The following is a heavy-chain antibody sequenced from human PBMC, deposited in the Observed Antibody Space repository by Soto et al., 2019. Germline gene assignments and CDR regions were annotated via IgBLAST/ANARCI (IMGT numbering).Heavy chain of an antibody. Sequence: PGGSLRLSCTASGFTFGDYAMSWFRQAPGKGLQWVGFIRSKAYGGTTEYAASVKGRFTISRDDSKSIAYLQMNSLKTEDTPVYYCTTQYYYDSSGSLLNWGQGTLVTVSS. D-gene: IGHD3-22*01. CDR2: IRSKAYGGTT. CDR3: TTQYYYDSSGSLLN. J-gene: IGHJ4*02. CDR1: GFTFGDYA. V-gene: IGHV3-49*03.